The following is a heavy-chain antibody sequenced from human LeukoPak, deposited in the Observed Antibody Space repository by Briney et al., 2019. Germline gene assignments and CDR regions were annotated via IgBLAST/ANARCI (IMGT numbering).Heavy chain of an antibody. CDR1: GGSISSGSYY. CDR3: ARGDGVRGVMPDDAFDI. J-gene: IGHJ3*02. Sequence: SETLSLTCTVSGGSISSGSYYWSWIRQPAGKGLEWIGRIYTSGSTNYNPSLKSRVTMSVDTSKNQFSLKLSSVTAADTAVYYCARGDGVRGVMPDDAFDIWGQGTMVTVSS. V-gene: IGHV4-61*02. D-gene: IGHD3-10*01. CDR2: IYTSGST.